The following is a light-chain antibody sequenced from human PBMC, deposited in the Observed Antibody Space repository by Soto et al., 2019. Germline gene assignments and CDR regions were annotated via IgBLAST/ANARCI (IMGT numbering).Light chain of an antibody. CDR1: QSVSSC. V-gene: IGKV3-15*01. CDR2: TTS. J-gene: IGKJ2*01. Sequence: EIVMTQSPATLSVSPGERVTLSCRASQSVSSCLGWYQQKPGQAPRLLIYTTSSRATGIPSRFSGSGSGTEFSLTISSLQSEDFAVYYCQQCYSWPFTFGQGTNLEIK. CDR3: QQCYSWPFT.